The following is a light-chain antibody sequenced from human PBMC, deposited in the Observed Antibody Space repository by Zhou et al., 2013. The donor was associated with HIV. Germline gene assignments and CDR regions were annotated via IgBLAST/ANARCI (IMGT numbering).Light chain of an antibody. V-gene: IGKV3-11*01. CDR2: DAS. Sequence: EIVLTQSPATLSLSPGERATLSCRASQNIYASLAWYQQRRGQAPRLLIYDASNRATGIPARFSGSGSGTDFTLTISSLQPDDFATYCCQQYNLYPLTFGQGTRLEIK. CDR3: QQYNLYPLT. CDR1: QNIYAS. J-gene: IGKJ5*01.